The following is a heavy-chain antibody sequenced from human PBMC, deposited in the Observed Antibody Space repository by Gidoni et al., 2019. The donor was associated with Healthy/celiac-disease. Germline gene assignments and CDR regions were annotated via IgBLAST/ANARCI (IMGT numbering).Heavy chain of an antibody. D-gene: IGHD1-26*01. CDR3: ASRPGGVGATYY. CDR1: GCTFSSYA. CDR2: IIPILGTA. J-gene: IGHJ4*02. V-gene: IGHV1-69*01. Sequence: QVQLVQSGAEVKKPGSSVKVSCTASGCTFSSYAISWVRQAPGQGLEWMVGIIPILGTANYAQKFQGRVTITADESTSTAYMELSSLRSEDTAVYYCASRPGGVGATYYWGQGTLVTVSS.